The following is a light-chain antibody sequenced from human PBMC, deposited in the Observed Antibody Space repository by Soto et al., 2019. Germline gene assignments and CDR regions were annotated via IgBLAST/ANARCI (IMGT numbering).Light chain of an antibody. CDR1: QSVSSN. CDR3: QQHSNWPLT. CDR2: DAS. Sequence: EIVLIQSPATLSLSPGERATLSCRASQSVSSNLAWYQQNRGQAPRLLIFDASNRATGIPARFSGSGSGTDFTLTISSLEPEDFAVYYCQQHSNWPLTFGGGTKVEIK. V-gene: IGKV3-11*01. J-gene: IGKJ4*01.